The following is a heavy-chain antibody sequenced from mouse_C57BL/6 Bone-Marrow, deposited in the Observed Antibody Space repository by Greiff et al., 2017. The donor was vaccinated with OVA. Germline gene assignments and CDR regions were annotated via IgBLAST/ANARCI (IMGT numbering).Heavy chain of an antibody. D-gene: IGHD1-1*01. CDR1: GFSLTSYA. CDR3: ARGPNYGSAYFYAMDD. V-gene: IGHV2-9-1*01. CDR2: IWTGGGT. J-gene: IGHJ4*01. Sequence: VQLKQSGPGLVAPSQSLSITCTVSGFSLTSYAISWVRQPPGKGLEWLGVIWTGGGTNYNSDLKSRLSISKDNSKSQVFLKMNSLQTDDTASYYCARGPNYGSAYFYAMDDWGKGTTVTVSS.